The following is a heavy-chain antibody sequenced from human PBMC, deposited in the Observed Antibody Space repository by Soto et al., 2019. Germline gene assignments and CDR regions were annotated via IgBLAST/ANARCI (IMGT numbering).Heavy chain of an antibody. CDR3: AKPSRYSGSYYAFDI. CDR2: ISGSGGST. D-gene: IGHD1-26*01. CDR1: GFTFSSYA. J-gene: IGHJ3*02. V-gene: IGHV3-23*01. Sequence: GGSLRLSCAASGFTFSSYAMNWVRQAPGKGLEWVSAISGSGGSTYYADSVKGRFTISRDNSKNTLYLQMNSLRAEDTAVYYCAKPSRYSGSYYAFDIWGQGTMVTVSS.